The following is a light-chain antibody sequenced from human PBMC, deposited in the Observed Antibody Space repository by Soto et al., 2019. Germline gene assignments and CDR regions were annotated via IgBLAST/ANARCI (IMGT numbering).Light chain of an antibody. Sequence: PGDRATLSCRASQSVRSNYLAWYQQKPGQTPRVLIYGASSRAAGIPDRFSGSGSGTDFTLTISRLEPEDFAVYYCQQYGSSPWTFGQGTKVEIK. CDR1: QSVRSNY. V-gene: IGKV3-20*01. J-gene: IGKJ1*01. CDR3: QQYGSSPWT. CDR2: GAS.